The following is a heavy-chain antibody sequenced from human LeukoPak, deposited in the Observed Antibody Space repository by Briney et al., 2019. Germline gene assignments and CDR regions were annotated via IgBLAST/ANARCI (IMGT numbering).Heavy chain of an antibody. CDR2: INAGNGNT. CDR3: ARAAYSSGWYSVFKPNDAFDI. J-gene: IGHJ3*02. D-gene: IGHD6-19*01. CDR1: GYTFTSYA. V-gene: IGHV1-3*01. Sequence: GASVKVSCKASGYTFTSYAMHWVRQAPGQRLEWMGWINAGNGNTKYSQEFQGRVTMTTDTSTSTAYMELRSLRSDDTAVYYCARAAYSSGWYSVFKPNDAFDIWGQGTMVTVSS.